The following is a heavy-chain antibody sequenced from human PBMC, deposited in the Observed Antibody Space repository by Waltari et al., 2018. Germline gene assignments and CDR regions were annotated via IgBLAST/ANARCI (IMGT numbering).Heavy chain of an antibody. D-gene: IGHD1-26*01. CDR1: GYSISSGYY. CDR3: ARQYMGYSGSYYTEDYFDY. V-gene: IGHV4-38-2*01. CDR2: IYHSGRT. Sequence: QVQLQESGPGLVKPSETLSLTCAVSGYSISSGYYWGWIRQPPGKGLGWIGSIYHSGRTHSNPSLKSRVTISVDTSKNQFSLKLSSVTAADTAVYYCARQYMGYSGSYYTEDYFDYWGQGTLVTVSS. J-gene: IGHJ4*02.